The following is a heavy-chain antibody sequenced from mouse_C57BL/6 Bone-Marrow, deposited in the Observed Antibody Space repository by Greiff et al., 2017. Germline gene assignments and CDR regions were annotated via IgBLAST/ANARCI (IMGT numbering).Heavy chain of an antibody. CDR1: GYTFTGYW. J-gene: IGHJ2*01. CDR3: ARRGGSGYFDY. V-gene: IGHV1-9*01. CDR2: FLPGSGST. D-gene: IGHD3-2*02. Sequence: QVQLKESGAELMKPGASVKLSCKATGYTFTGYWIAWVKRRPGHGLEWIGEFLPGSGSTNYNEKFKGKATFTADTSSNTAYMQLSSVTTEDSAIYYCARRGGSGYFDYWGQGTTLTVSS.